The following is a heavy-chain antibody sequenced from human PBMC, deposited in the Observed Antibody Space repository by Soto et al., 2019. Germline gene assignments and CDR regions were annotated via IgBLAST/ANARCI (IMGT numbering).Heavy chain of an antibody. CDR3: ARKEWIQIWLRGFDY. D-gene: IGHD5-18*01. J-gene: IGHJ4*02. CDR2: ISAYNGNT. CDR1: GYTFTSYG. Sequence: ASVKVSCKASGYTFTSYGISWVRQAPGQGLEWMGWISAYNGNTNYAQKLQGRVTMTTDTSTSTAYMELRSLRSDDTAVYYCARKEWIQIWLRGFDYWGQVHLVTVSS. V-gene: IGHV1-18*01.